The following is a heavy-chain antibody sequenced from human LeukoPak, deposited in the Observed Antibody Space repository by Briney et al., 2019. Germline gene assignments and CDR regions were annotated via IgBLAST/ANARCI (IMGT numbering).Heavy chain of an antibody. V-gene: IGHV3-7*01. CDR1: GFTFSGSW. CDR3: ARDPAYGAFDY. CDR2: IDPDGNTK. D-gene: IGHD4-17*01. J-gene: IGHJ4*02. Sequence: GGSLRLSCAASGFTFSGSWMTWVRQAPGRGLEWVANIDPDGNTKNYLDSVEGRFTISRDNARNSLYLQLNSLRAEDTSVYYCARDPAYGAFDYWGQGTLVTVSS.